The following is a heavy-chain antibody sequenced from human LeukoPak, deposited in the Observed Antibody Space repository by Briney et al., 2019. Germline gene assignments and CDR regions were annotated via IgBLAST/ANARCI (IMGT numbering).Heavy chain of an antibody. CDR1: GGSISSSSYY. CDR3: ARDRADIVVVVAATRGLYYMDV. D-gene: IGHD2-15*01. V-gene: IGHV4-39*07. J-gene: IGHJ6*03. CDR2: IYYSGST. Sequence: SETLSLTCTVSGGSISSSSYYWGWIRQPPGKGLEWIGSIYYSGSTYYNPSLKSRVTISVDTSKNQFSLKLSSVTAADTAVYYCARDRADIVVVVAATRGLYYMDVWGKGTTVIVSS.